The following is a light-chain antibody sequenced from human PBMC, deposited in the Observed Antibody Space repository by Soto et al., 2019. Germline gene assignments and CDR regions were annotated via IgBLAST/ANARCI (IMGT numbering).Light chain of an antibody. CDR2: GAS. V-gene: IGKV1-5*01. Sequence: DIQMTQSPSTLSASVGDRVTITCRASQSISSWLAWYQQKPGKAPKVLIYGASSLESGVPSRFSGSGSGTEFTLTISRLQPDDFATYYCQQYNTYRTFGQGTKVEIK. CDR1: QSISSW. J-gene: IGKJ1*01. CDR3: QQYNTYRT.